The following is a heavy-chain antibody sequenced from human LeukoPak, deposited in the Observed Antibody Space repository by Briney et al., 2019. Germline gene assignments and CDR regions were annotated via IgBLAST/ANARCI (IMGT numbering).Heavy chain of an antibody. D-gene: IGHD3-22*01. Sequence: ASVKVSCKASGYTFTSYAMNWVRQAPGQGLEWMGWINTNTGNPTYAQGFTGRFVFSSDTSVSTAYLQISSLKAEDTAVYYCARGDRGNYSFDSWAREPWSPSPQ. CDR2: INTNTGNP. V-gene: IGHV7-4-1*02. CDR1: GYTFTSYA. CDR3: ARGDRGNYSFDS. J-gene: IGHJ4*02.